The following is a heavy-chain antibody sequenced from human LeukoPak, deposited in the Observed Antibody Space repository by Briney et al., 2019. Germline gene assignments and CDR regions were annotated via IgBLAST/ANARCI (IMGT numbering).Heavy chain of an antibody. J-gene: IGHJ3*02. Sequence: PGGSLRLSCAVSGSTFSAYTMAWVRQAPGKGLEWVSITGRTILHADSVRGRFIISRDNSKNTLYLQLNSLRVDDTAVYYCAKWALIDASAFDIWGQGTMVTVSS. V-gene: IGHV3-23*01. CDR3: AKWALIDASAFDI. CDR2: TGRTI. D-gene: IGHD2-15*01. CDR1: GSTFSAYT.